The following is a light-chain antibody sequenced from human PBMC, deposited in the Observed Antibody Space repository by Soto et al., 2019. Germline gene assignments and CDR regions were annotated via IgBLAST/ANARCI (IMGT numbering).Light chain of an antibody. V-gene: IGKV3-15*01. CDR1: RNLSRH. Sequence: VMPLSPATPAVFQGKSGTLSCRARRNLSRHFVWYQQRAGSAPRLLIDGASTRATGVPARFSGSGSGTEFTLTISSLQSEDFAVYGCHQSDSWPRTFGQVTKV. CDR3: HQSDSWPRT. J-gene: IGKJ1*01. CDR2: GAS.